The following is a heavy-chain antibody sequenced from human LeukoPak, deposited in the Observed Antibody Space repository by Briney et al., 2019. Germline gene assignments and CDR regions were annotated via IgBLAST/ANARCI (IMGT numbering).Heavy chain of an antibody. CDR3: ARVAVLMLYGSSFYYFDY. D-gene: IGHD2-8*01. CDR2: INTNIGGT. V-gene: IGHV1-2*02. Sequence: ASVKVSSMASVYTFTDFYIHWARQAPGQGLEWMAWINTNIGGTYYAQKFQGRVTMTRDTTTSTAYIELSRLRSDDTAGYYCARVAVLMLYGSSFYYFDYWGQGALVTVSS. CDR1: VYTFTDFY. J-gene: IGHJ4*02.